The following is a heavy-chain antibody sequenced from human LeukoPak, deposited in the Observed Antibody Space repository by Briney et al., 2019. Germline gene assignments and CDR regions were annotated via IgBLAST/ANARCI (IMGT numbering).Heavy chain of an antibody. J-gene: IGHJ3*02. CDR2: IYYSGST. CDR3: ARQTYYDYIWGSYRSLDAFDI. V-gene: IGHV4-31*03. CDR1: RGSISSGGYY. D-gene: IGHD3-16*02. Sequence: SETLSLTCTVSRGSISSGGYYWSWIRQHPGKGLEWIGYIYYSGSTYYNPSLKSRVTISVDTSKNQFSLKLSSVTAADTAVYYCARQTYYDYIWGSYRSLDAFDIWGQGTMVTVSS.